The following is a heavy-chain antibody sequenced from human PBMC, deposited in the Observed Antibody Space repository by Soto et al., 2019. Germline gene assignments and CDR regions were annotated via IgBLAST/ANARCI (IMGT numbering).Heavy chain of an antibody. J-gene: IGHJ4*02. V-gene: IGHV3-13*01. CDR2: IRTAGDT. CDR3: ARVKSNGWYYFDN. Sequence: GSLRLSCAASGFTFSTYDMHWVRQVTGKGLEWVSAIRTAGDTYYPGSVKGRFTISRENAKNSLYLQMDSLRVEDTAVYYCARVKSNGWYYFDNWGQGTLVTVSS. D-gene: IGHD6-19*01. CDR1: GFTFSTYD.